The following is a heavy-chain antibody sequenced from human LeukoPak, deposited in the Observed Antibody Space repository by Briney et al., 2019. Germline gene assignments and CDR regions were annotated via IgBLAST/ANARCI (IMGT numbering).Heavy chain of an antibody. V-gene: IGHV3-21*01. Sequence: PGGSLRLSCAASGFTFSSYSMNWVRQAPGKGLEWVSSISSSSSYIYYADSVKGRFTISRDNAKNSLYLQMNSLRAEDTAVYYCARDLSSSWHTPTGYWGQGALLTVSS. D-gene: IGHD6-13*01. CDR1: GFTFSSYS. CDR2: ISSSSSYI. J-gene: IGHJ4*02. CDR3: ARDLSSSWHTPTGY.